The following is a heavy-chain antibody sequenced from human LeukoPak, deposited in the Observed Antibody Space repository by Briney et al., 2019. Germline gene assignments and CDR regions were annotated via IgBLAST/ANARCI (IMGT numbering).Heavy chain of an antibody. CDR3: AKRADPDRYFDY. CDR1: GFTFDDYA. J-gene: IGHJ4*02. V-gene: IGHV3-9*01. CDR2: ISWNSGSI. Sequence: TGGSLRLSCAVSGFTFDDYAMHWVRQAPGKGLEWVSGISWNSGSIGYADSVKGRFTISRDNAKNSLYLQMNSLRAEDTALYYCAKRADPDRYFDYWGQGTLVTVSS.